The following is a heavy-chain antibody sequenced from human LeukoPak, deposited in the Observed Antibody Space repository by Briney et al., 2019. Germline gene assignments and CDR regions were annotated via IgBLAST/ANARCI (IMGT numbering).Heavy chain of an antibody. CDR2: INPNSGGT. J-gene: IGHJ5*02. CDR3: ARDPGIVGDLDP. Sequence: EASVKVSCKASGYTFTGYYMHWVRQAPGQGLEGMGWINPNSGGTNYAQKFQGRVTMIRDTSINTAYMELSRRRSDDTAVYYCARDPGIVGDLDPWGEGTLVTVSS. D-gene: IGHD1-26*01. CDR1: GYTFTGYY. V-gene: IGHV1-2*02.